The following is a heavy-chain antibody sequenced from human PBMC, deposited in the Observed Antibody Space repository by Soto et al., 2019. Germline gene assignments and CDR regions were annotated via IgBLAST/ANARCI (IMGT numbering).Heavy chain of an antibody. D-gene: IGHD3-22*01. CDR3: ARRWTWERTSPYDTSGYGDDAFDI. J-gene: IGHJ3*02. Sequence: QLQLQESGPGLVKPSETLSLTCTVSGGSISSSSYYWGWIRQPPGKGLEWIGSIYYSGRTYYNPSLKSRVTIAVPTSKIPFSQKLSSVPAADTAVYYCARRWTWERTSPYDTSGYGDDAFDIWGQGTMVTVSS. CDR1: GGSISSSSYY. V-gene: IGHV4-39*01. CDR2: IYYSGRT.